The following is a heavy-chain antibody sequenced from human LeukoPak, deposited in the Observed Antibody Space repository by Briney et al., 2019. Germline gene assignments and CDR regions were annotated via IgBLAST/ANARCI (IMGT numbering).Heavy chain of an antibody. D-gene: IGHD6-6*01. CDR1: GGSISSYY. J-gene: IGHJ4*02. CDR3: AREAARPAALDY. V-gene: IGHV4-59*01. Sequence: SETLSLTCTVSGGSISSYYWSWIRQPPGKGLEWIGYIYYSGSTNYNPSLKSRVTISVDTSKNQFSLKLSSVTAADTAVYYCAREAARPAALDYWGQGTLVTVSS. CDR2: IYYSGST.